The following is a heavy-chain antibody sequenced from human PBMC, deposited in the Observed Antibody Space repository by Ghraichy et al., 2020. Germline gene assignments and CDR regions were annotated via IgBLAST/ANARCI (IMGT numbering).Heavy chain of an antibody. CDR1: GASISSDDDS. V-gene: IGHV4-30-2*01. CDR3: ARDNYDYSKRQNDGFDI. D-gene: IGHD3-16*01. Sequence: SQTLSLTCAVSGASISSDDDSWAWIRQPPGQGLEWIGGIYHRGGTRYNSSLKSRVTISADKSRNHFSLNLNFVTAADTAMYFCARDNYDYSKRQNDGFDIWGQGTMVIVSS. CDR2: IYHRGGT. J-gene: IGHJ3*02.